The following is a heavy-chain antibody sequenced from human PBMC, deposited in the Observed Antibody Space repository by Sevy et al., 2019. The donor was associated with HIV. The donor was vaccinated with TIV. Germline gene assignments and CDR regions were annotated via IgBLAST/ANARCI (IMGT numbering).Heavy chain of an antibody. CDR1: GFTFSSYG. J-gene: IGHJ6*02. Sequence: GGSLRLSCAASGFTFSSYGMHGVRQAPRKGLEWVAVISYDGDNKYYADSVKGRFTISRDNSKNTLNLQMNSLRAEDTAVYYCAKAYSSSSGIKYGMDVWGQGTTVTVSS. CDR3: AKAYSSSSGIKYGMDV. V-gene: IGHV3-30*18. D-gene: IGHD6-6*01. CDR2: ISYDGDNK.